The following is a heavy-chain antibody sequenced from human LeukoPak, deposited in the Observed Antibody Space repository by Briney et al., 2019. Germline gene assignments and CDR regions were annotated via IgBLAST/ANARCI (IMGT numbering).Heavy chain of an antibody. D-gene: IGHD2-8*01. Sequence: GGSLRLSCAASGFTFSDHYMDWVRQAPGKGLEWVGRTRNKANSYTTEYAASVKGRFTISRDDSKNSLYLQMNSLKTEDTAVYYCARVSQVYYFGHWGRGILVTVSS. CDR3: ARVSQVYYFGH. V-gene: IGHV3-72*01. J-gene: IGHJ4*02. CDR1: GFTFSDHY. CDR2: TRNKANSYTT.